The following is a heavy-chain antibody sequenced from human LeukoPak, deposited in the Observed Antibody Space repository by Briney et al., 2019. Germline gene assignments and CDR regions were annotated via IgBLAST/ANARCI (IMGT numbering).Heavy chain of an antibody. J-gene: IGHJ6*02. CDR3: ARVGPYSSGWYDYYYYGMDV. D-gene: IGHD6-19*01. V-gene: IGHV3-7*03. Sequence: GGSLRLSCAASGFTFSSYWMSWVRQAPGKGLEWVANIKQDGSEKYYVDSVKGRFTISRDNAMNSLYLQMNSLRAEDTAVYYCARVGPYSSGWYDYYYYGMDVWGQGTTVSVSS. CDR1: GFTFSSYW. CDR2: IKQDGSEK.